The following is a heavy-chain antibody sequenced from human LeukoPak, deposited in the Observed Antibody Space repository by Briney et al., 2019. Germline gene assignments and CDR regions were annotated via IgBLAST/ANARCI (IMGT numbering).Heavy chain of an antibody. Sequence: GGSLRLSCAASGFTFSSYWMHWVRQAPGKGLGWVSRINSDGSSTSYADSVKGRFTISRDNAKNTLYLQMNSLRAEDTAVYYCAREGDYGDYGGAFDIWGQGTMVTVSS. CDR2: INSDGSST. V-gene: IGHV3-74*01. CDR3: AREGDYGDYGGAFDI. J-gene: IGHJ3*02. D-gene: IGHD4-17*01. CDR1: GFTFSSYW.